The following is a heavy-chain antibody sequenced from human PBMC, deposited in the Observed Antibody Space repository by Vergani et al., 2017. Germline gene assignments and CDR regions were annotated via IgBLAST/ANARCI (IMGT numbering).Heavy chain of an antibody. J-gene: IGHJ6*03. V-gene: IGHV1-69*06. D-gene: IGHD3-22*01. Sequence: QVQLVQSGAEVKKPGSSVKVSCKASGGTFSSYAISWVRQAPGQGLEWMGGIIPIFGTANYAQKFQGRVTITRDRSMSTAYMELSSLRSEDTAMYYCAREASSGYYYYYYMDVWGKGTTVTVSS. CDR3: AREASSGYYYYYYMDV. CDR2: IIPIFGTA. CDR1: GGTFSSYA.